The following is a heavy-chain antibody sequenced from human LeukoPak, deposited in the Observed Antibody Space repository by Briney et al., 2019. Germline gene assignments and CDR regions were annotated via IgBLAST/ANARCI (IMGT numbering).Heavy chain of an antibody. CDR3: ARLHYDTSGLYYYFDY. J-gene: IGHJ4*02. CDR2: IHYSVTT. D-gene: IGHD3-22*01. V-gene: IGHV4-59*08. Sequence: SETLSPTCTVSGDSISSHYWSWIRQPPGKGLEWIGYIHYSVTTNYNPSLKSRIAISVDTSKNQFSLKLTSVTAADTAVYYCARLHYDTSGLYYYFDYWGQGTLVTVSS. CDR1: GDSISSHY.